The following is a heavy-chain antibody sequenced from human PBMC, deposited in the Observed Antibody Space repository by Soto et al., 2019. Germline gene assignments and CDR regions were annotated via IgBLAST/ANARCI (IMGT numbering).Heavy chain of an antibody. V-gene: IGHV1-18*01. CDR1: GYTFTSYG. Sequence: GASVKVSCKASGYTFTSYGISWVRQAPGQGLEWMGWISAYNGNTNYAQKLQGRVTISVDTSKNQFSLKLSSVTAADTAVYYCARVGEYCGGDCYSPFDAFDIWGQGTMVTVSS. D-gene: IGHD2-21*02. CDR3: ARVGEYCGGDCYSPFDAFDI. CDR2: ISAYNGNT. J-gene: IGHJ3*02.